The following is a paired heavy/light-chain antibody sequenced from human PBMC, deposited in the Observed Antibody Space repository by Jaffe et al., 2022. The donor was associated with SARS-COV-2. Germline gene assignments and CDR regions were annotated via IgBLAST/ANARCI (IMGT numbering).Light chain of an antibody. Sequence: DIQMTQSPSSVSASVGDRVTITCRASQGISSWLAWYQQKPGKAPKLLIYGASTLQSGVPSRFSGSESGTDFTLTISSLQPEDFATYYCQQANSFPITFGQGTRLEIK. J-gene: IGKJ5*01. V-gene: IGKV1-12*01. CDR3: QQANSFPIT. CDR2: GAS. CDR1: QGISSW.
Heavy chain of an antibody. CDR3: ARGGVVVRRFDY. D-gene: IGHD2-2*01. Sequence: EVQLWESGGGLIQPGGSLRLSCAASGFTFSPYAMSWVRQAPGKGLEWVSSISGTGGSTYYADSVKGRFTISRDNSQNTLYLQVNSLRADDTAVYYCARGGVVVRRFDYWGQGTLVTVSS. CDR1: GFTFSPYA. J-gene: IGHJ4*02. CDR2: ISGTGGST. V-gene: IGHV3-23*01.